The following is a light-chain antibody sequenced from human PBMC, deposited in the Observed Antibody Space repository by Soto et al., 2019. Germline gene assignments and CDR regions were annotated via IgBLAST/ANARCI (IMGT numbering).Light chain of an antibody. CDR3: QQYGSSLIT. Sequence: IVLTQSPGTLSLSPGERATLSCRASQRISSKYLGWYKQKPGQAPRLLSYGASSRATGIPDRFSGSGSGTDFTLTISRLEPEDFAVYYCQQYGSSLITFGQGTRLEIK. J-gene: IGKJ5*01. CDR2: GAS. CDR1: QRISSKY. V-gene: IGKV3-20*01.